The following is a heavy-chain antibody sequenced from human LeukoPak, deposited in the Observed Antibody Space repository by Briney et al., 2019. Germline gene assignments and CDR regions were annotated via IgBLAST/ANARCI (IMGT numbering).Heavy chain of an antibody. D-gene: IGHD5-18*01. Sequence: GGSLRLSXAASEFIFSSYWMHWVRQAPGKGLVWVSRISSDGSSTTYAESVNGRFTIYRDNAKNTLYLQMNSLRAEDTAVYYCARGYSYGHEGYFDYWGQGTLVTVSS. CDR2: ISSDGSST. CDR3: ARGYSYGHEGYFDY. J-gene: IGHJ4*02. V-gene: IGHV3-74*01. CDR1: EFIFSSYW.